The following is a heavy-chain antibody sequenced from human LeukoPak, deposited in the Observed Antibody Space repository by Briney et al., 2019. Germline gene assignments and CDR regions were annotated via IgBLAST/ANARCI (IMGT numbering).Heavy chain of an antibody. J-gene: IGHJ4*02. CDR3: AKWSGDYPSYYLDY. D-gene: IGHD4-17*01. V-gene: IGHV3-30*02. CDR1: GFTVSSNY. Sequence: GGSLRLSCAASGFTVSSNYMNWVRQAPGKGLEWVALIRSDGSSKNYADSVKGRFTISRDASKNTVYLQMNSLRAEDTAVYSCAKWSGDYPSYYLDYWGQGTLVTVSS. CDR2: IRSDGSSK.